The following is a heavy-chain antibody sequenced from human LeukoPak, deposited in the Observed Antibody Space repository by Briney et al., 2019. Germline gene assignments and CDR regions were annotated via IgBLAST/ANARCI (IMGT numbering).Heavy chain of an antibody. D-gene: IGHD3-3*01. CDR2: MNPNSGNT. CDR1: GYTFTSYD. Sequence: ASVKVSCKASGYTFTSYDINWVRQATGQGLEWMGWMNPNSGNTGYAQKFQGRVTITRNTSISTAYMELSSLRSEDTAVYYCARVAMKGITIFGVVPRNWFDPWGQGTLVTVSS. V-gene: IGHV1-8*03. CDR3: ARVAMKGITIFGVVPRNWFDP. J-gene: IGHJ5*02.